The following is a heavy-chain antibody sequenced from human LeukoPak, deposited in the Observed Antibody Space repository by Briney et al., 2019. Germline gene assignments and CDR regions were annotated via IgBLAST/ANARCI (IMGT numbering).Heavy chain of an antibody. Sequence: ASVKVSCKVSGYTFTGYYMHWVRQAPGQGLEWMGWINPNSGGTNYAQKFQGRVTMTRDTSISTAYMELSRLRSDDTAVYYCATDDGGYYYYMGVWGKGTTVAVSS. CDR2: INPNSGGT. V-gene: IGHV1-2*02. CDR3: ATDDGGYYYYMGV. D-gene: IGHD3-10*01. CDR1: GYTFTGYY. J-gene: IGHJ6*03.